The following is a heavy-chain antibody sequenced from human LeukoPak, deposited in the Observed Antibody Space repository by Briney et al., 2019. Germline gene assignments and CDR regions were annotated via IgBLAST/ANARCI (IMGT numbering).Heavy chain of an antibody. D-gene: IGHD7-27*01. J-gene: IGHJ4*02. Sequence: TGGSLRLSCAASGFTFSSYAMSWVRQAPGKGLEWVSTITVSGRSTYYADSVKGRFTISRDNSKNTLDLQMNSLRAEDTAVYYCAKANWGSGYWGQGTLVTVSS. CDR3: AKANWGSGY. CDR2: ITVSGRST. CDR1: GFTFSSYA. V-gene: IGHV3-23*01.